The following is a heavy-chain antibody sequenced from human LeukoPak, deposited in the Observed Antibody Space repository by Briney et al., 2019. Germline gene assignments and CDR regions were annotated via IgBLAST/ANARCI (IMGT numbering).Heavy chain of an antibody. CDR2: IRYDGSNK. Sequence: GGSLRLSCAASGFTFSSYGMHWVRQAPGKGLEWVAFIRYDGSNKYYADSVKGRFTISRDNSKNTLYLQMDSLRAEDTAKYYCAKSLLTTASGTGRAFDIWGQGTMVTVS. V-gene: IGHV3-30*02. CDR1: GFTFSSYG. J-gene: IGHJ3*02. D-gene: IGHD1-26*01. CDR3: AKSLLTTASGTGRAFDI.